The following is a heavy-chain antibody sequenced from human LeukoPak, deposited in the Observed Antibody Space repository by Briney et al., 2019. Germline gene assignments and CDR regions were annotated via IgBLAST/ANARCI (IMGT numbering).Heavy chain of an antibody. J-gene: IGHJ6*03. CDR2: VSGNNAI. Sequence: GGSLRLSCAASGFTFSSYSMNRVRQSPGKGLEWISSVSGNNAIFYADSVKGRFTISRDNSKNTLYLQMNSLRAEDTAVYYCAKVGDLGAASYYYYYMDVWGKGTTVTISS. D-gene: IGHD1-26*01. V-gene: IGHV3-69-1*01. CDR1: GFTFSSYS. CDR3: AKVGDLGAASYYYYYMDV.